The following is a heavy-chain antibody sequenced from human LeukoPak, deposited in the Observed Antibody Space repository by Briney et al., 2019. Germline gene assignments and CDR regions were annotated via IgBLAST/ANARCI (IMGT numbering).Heavy chain of an antibody. CDR3: ARPYCSSTSCYYYFDY. CDR1: GGTFSSYA. CDR2: IIPIFGTA. D-gene: IGHD2-2*01. J-gene: IGHJ4*02. V-gene: IGHV1-69*01. Sequence: VASVKVSCKASGGTFSSYAISWVRQAPGQGLEWMGGIIPIFGTANYAQKFQGRVTITADESTSTAYMELSSLRSEDTAVYYCARPYCSSTSCYYYFDYWGQGTLVTVSS.